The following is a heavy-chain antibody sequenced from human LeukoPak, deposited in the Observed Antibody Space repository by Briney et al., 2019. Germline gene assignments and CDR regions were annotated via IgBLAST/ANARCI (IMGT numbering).Heavy chain of an antibody. Sequence: SETLSLTCDVSGYSIGMGYYWGWIRQPPGKGLEWIGSMSQTGDRYYNPSLKDRVTISVDTSKNQFSLNLRSVTAADTAVYYCAMDSSGYFYAQIDYWGQGTLVTVSS. CDR1: GYSIGMGYY. CDR2: MSQTGDR. V-gene: IGHV4-38-2*01. D-gene: IGHD3-22*01. J-gene: IGHJ4*02. CDR3: AMDSSGYFYAQIDY.